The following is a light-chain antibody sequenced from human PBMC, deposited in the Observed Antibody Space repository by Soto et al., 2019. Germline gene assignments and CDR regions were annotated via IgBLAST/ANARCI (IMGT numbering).Light chain of an antibody. CDR2: GAS. V-gene: IGKV3-15*01. J-gene: IGKJ4*01. CDR3: QQYNNWPLT. CDR1: QSVSSN. Sequence: EIVMTQSPATLSVSPGERATLSCRASQSVSSNLAWYQQKPGQAPRLLIYGASTRATVIPARFSGSGSGTEFTLTISSLQYEDFAVYYCQQYNNWPLTFGGGTNVEIK.